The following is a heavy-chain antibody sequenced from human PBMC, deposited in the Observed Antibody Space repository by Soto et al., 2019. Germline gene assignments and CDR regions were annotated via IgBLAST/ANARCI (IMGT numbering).Heavy chain of an antibody. CDR2: IAYGGSDK. D-gene: IGHD1-26*01. CDR1: GFTFNRYA. Sequence: QVQLVESGGGVVQPGRSLRLSCAASGFTFNRYAIHWVRQAPGKGLEWVAVIAYGGSDKYYADSVKGRFTVSRDNSQNPLYLQMNSLRAEDTAIYYCTRDPGIGFDYWGQGTLVIVSS. V-gene: IGHV3-30-3*01. CDR3: TRDPGIGFDY. J-gene: IGHJ4*02.